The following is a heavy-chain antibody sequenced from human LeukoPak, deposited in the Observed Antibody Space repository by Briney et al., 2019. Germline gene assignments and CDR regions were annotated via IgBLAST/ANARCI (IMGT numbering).Heavy chain of an antibody. CDR1: GYSLTDLS. CDR2: FDPEHREA. D-gene: IGHD1-26*01. J-gene: IGHJ4*02. CDR3: AAGGIYSLLDY. Sequence: GASVKVSCKVSGYSLTDLSMHWERQAPGNGLEWMGGFDPEHREAIYAQKFQGRISMTEDTSTDTAYMALSSLRSEDTAVYYCAAGGIYSLLDYWGQGTLVTVSS. V-gene: IGHV1-24*01.